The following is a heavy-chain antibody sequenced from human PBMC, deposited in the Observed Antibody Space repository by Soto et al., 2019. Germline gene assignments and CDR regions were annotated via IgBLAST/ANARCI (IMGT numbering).Heavy chain of an antibody. CDR2: IIPIFGTA. CDR1: GGTFSSYA. Sequence: ASVKVSCKASGGTFSSYAISWVRQAPGQGLEWMGGIIPIFGTANYAQKFRGRVTITADESTSTAYMELSSLRSEDTAVYYCAAGYDYVWGSYRKVPVYGMDVWGQGTTVTVSS. J-gene: IGHJ6*02. V-gene: IGHV1-69*13. D-gene: IGHD3-16*02. CDR3: AAGYDYVWGSYRKVPVYGMDV.